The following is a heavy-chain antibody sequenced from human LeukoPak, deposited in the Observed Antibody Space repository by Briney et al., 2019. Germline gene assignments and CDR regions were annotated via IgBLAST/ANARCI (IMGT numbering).Heavy chain of an antibody. Sequence: PGGSLRLSCAASGFSIDDYAMHWVRQAPGKGLEWVSGINWNSVSIVYADSVKGRFTISRDNSKNTLYLQMNGLRTEDTAIYYCAKDSFRVAILIVRGPHYFDYWGQGTLVTVSS. CDR1: GFSIDDYA. CDR2: INWNSVSI. J-gene: IGHJ4*02. V-gene: IGHV3-9*01. D-gene: IGHD3-10*01. CDR3: AKDSFRVAILIVRGPHYFDY.